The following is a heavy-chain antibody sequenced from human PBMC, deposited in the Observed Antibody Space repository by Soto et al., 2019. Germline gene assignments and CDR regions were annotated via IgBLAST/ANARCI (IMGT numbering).Heavy chain of an antibody. J-gene: IGHJ6*02. D-gene: IGHD2-2*01. CDR3: AKDLYCSSTSCYSPYYYGMDV. V-gene: IGHV3-23*01. Sequence: GGSLRLSCAASGVAFSNYAMTWVRQAPGKGLEWVSGITGSGSVTYYADSVKGRFTISRDNSKNTLYLQMNSLRAEDTAVYYCAKDLYCSSTSCYSPYYYGMDVWGQGTTVTVSS. CDR1: GVAFSNYA. CDR2: ITGSGSVT.